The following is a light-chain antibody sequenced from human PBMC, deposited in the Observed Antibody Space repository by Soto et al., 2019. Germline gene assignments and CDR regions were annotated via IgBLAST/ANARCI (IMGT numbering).Light chain of an antibody. CDR2: DVS. V-gene: IGLV2-14*01. Sequence: QSALTQPASVSGSPGQSITISCTGTSSDVGGYNYVSWYQQHPGKAPKLMIYDVSNRHSGVSNRFSGSKSGNTASLTISGRQAEDEADYYCSSYTSSSVVFGGGTKLTVL. CDR3: SSYTSSSVV. CDR1: SSDVGGYNY. J-gene: IGLJ2*01.